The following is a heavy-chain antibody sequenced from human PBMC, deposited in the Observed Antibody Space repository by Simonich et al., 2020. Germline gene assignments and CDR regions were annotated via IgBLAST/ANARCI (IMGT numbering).Heavy chain of an antibody. D-gene: IGHD6-13*01. V-gene: IGHV1-2*02. CDR3: ARSHIAAAGTGYFQH. CDR1: GYTFTGYY. J-gene: IGHJ1*01. CDR2: INPNSGGT. Sequence: QVQLVQSGAEVKKPGASVKVSCKASGYTFTGYYMHGVRQAPGQGLGWMGWINPNSGGTNNAQKFQGRVTMTRDTSISTAYMELSRLRSDDTAVYYCARSHIAAAGTGYFQHWGQGTLVTVSS.